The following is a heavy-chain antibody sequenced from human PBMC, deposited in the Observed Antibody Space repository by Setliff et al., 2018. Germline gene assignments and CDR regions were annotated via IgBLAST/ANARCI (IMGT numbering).Heavy chain of an antibody. CDR2: IDPDASEK. D-gene: IGHD3-10*01. CDR1: TFTFSKYA. V-gene: IGHV3-7*01. Sequence: GGSLRLSCVASTFTFSKYAVTWVRQAPGKGLEWVANIDPDASEKYYVDSVKGRFTISRDNAKNSLSLQMNSLRTEDTAVYYCFGAGTCSYWGQGTLVTVSS. J-gene: IGHJ4*02. CDR3: FGAGTCSY.